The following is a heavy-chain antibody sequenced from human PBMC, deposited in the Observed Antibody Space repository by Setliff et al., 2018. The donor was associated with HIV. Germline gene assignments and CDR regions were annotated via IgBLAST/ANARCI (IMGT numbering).Heavy chain of an antibody. CDR2: IIPMFGTR. V-gene: IGHV1-69*05. CDR1: GGTFSSYA. CDR3: ARGQSQGYAYSGSYGAFDI. J-gene: IGHJ3*02. D-gene: IGHD1-26*01. Sequence: SVKVSCKASGGTFSSYAINSVRQAPGQGLEWMGGIIPMFGTRNYAQKFQGRVTITTDESTSTAYMELSSLRSEDTALYYCARGQSQGYAYSGSYGAFDIWGQGTMVTVSS.